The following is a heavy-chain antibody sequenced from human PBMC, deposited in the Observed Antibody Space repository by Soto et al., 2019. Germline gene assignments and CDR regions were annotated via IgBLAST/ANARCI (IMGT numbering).Heavy chain of an antibody. CDR2: IYHSGST. CDR1: GYSISSGYY. J-gene: IGHJ4*02. CDR3: ARTVGELRYFDWLLYYFDY. Sequence: SETLSLTCTVSGYSISSGYYWGWIRQPPGKGLEWIGSIYHSGSTNYNPSLKSRVTRSVDTFKNQFSLKLSSVTAADTAVYYCARTVGELRYFDWLLYYFDYWGQGTLVTVSS. V-gene: IGHV4-38-2*02. D-gene: IGHD3-9*01.